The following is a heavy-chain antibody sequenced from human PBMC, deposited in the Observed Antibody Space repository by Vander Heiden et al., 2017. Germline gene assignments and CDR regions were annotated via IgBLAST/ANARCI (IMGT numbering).Heavy chain of an antibody. CDR1: AYTFTSCG. CDR2: ISAYNGNT. CDR3: ARARGLYGDHSWFDP. J-gene: IGHJ5*02. D-gene: IGHD4-17*01. V-gene: IGHV1-18*04. Sequence: QVQLVQSGAEVKKPGAAVQVSCKASAYTFTSCGISWVRQAPGQGLEWMAWISAYNGNTNYAQKLQGRVTMTTDTSTSTAYMELRSLRSDDTAVYYCARARGLYGDHSWFDPWGQGTLVTVSS.